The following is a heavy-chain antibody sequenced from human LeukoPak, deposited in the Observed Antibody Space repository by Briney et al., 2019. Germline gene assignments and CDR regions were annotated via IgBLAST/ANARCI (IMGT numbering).Heavy chain of an antibody. CDR3: AKLHHGGYTRADNAFDI. CDR1: GFTFSSYG. Sequence: GRSLRLSCAASGFTFSSYGMHWVRQAPGKGLEWVAVISYDGSNKYYADSVKGRFTISRDNSKNTLYLQMNSLRAEDTAVYYCAKLHHGGYTRADNAFDIWGQGTMVTVSS. V-gene: IGHV3-30*18. J-gene: IGHJ3*02. D-gene: IGHD5-18*01. CDR2: ISYDGSNK.